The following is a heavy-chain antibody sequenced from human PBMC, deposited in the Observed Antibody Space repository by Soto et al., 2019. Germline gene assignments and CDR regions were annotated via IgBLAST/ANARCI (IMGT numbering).Heavy chain of an antibody. CDR2: ISGSGGST. V-gene: IGHV3-23*01. D-gene: IGHD7-27*01. CDR3: AKVHSYWGGLGHDAFDI. Sequence: EVQLLESGGGLVQPGGSLRLSCAASGFTFSSYAMSWVRQAPGKGLEWVSAISGSGGSTYYADSVKGRFTISRDNSKNTLYLQMNSLRAEDTGVYYCAKVHSYWGGLGHDAFDIWGQGTMVTVSS. CDR1: GFTFSSYA. J-gene: IGHJ3*02.